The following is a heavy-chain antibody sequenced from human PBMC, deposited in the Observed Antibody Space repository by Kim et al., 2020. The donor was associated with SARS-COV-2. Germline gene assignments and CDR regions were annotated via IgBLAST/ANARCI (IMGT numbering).Heavy chain of an antibody. CDR2: IYYSGST. CDR3: ARVLAPAAALTRGGYYFDY. Sequence: SETLSLTCTVSGGSISSSSYYWGWIRQPPGKGLEWIGSIYYSGSTYYNPSLKSRVTISVDTSKNQFSLKLSSVTAADTAVYYCARVLAPAAALTRGGYYFDYWGQGTLVTVSS. J-gene: IGHJ4*02. D-gene: IGHD6-13*01. V-gene: IGHV4-39*01. CDR1: GGSISSSSYY.